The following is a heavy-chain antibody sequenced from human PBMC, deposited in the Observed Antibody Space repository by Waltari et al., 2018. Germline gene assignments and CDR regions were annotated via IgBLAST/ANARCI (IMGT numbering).Heavy chain of an antibody. J-gene: IGHJ4*02. D-gene: IGHD3-3*01. V-gene: IGHV3-23*01. CDR1: GLTFTDYG. CDR2: IGATGEGA. Sequence: EVQLLESGGDLVQPGGSLRLSCTASGLTFTDYGITWVRQAPGRGLEWISEIGATGEGAQYVGSVKGRFTVSRDNSKNTVCLQMNSRRADDTALYYCAARRYASGYYFFEYWGQGTPVTVSS. CDR3: AARRYASGYYFFEY.